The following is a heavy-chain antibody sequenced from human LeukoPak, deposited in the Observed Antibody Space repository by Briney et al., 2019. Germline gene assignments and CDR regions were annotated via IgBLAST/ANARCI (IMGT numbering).Heavy chain of an antibody. D-gene: IGHD1-26*01. CDR1: GYTFTGYY. CDR2: INPNSGGT. J-gene: IGHJ4*02. Sequence: ASVKVSCKASGYTFTGYYTHWVRQAPGQGPEWTGWINPNSGGTNYAQKFQGRVTMTRDMSINTAYMELSRLRSDDTAVYYCARGHVGATDFDYWGQGTLVTVSS. CDR3: ARGHVGATDFDY. V-gene: IGHV1-2*02.